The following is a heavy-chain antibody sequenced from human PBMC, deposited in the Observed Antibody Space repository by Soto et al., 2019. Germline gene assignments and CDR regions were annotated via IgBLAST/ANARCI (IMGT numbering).Heavy chain of an antibody. CDR3: AGTYARYWYFDL. J-gene: IGHJ2*01. Sequence: EVQLVESGGGLVQPGGSLRLSCAASGFTFSSYSMNWVRQAPGKGLEWVSYISSSSSTIYYACSVKGRFTISRDNANNSRYLQMNSLRDEDTAVYYCAGTYARYWYFDLWGRGTLVTVSS. CDR1: GFTFSSYS. V-gene: IGHV3-48*02. CDR2: ISSSSSTI.